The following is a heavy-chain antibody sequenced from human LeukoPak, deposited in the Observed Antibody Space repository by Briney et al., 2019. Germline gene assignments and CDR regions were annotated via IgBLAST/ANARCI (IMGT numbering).Heavy chain of an antibody. Sequence: TGGSLRLSWAASGFTFSSFGMDWGRQAPGEGLECVSYISSSSTTIYYADSVKGRFTISRDNAKNSLYLQMNSLRAEDTAVYSCARACLHLDYWGQGTLVTVSS. CDR2: ISSSSTTI. CDR1: GFTFSSFG. J-gene: IGHJ4*02. CDR3: ARACLHLDY. V-gene: IGHV3-48*01.